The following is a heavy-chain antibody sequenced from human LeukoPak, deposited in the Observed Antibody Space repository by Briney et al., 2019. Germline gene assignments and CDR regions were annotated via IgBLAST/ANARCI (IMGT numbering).Heavy chain of an antibody. Sequence: SETLSLTCTVSRGSLSSYFWSSLRQPPGKGLEWIGHIHYSGSTNHNPSLKSRVTISVDTSKNQFSLKLSSVTAADTAVYYCARTDSSGWYVFDYWGQGTLVTVSS. CDR1: RGSLSSYF. CDR2: IHYSGST. V-gene: IGHV4-59*01. CDR3: ARTDSSGWYVFDY. J-gene: IGHJ4*02. D-gene: IGHD6-19*01.